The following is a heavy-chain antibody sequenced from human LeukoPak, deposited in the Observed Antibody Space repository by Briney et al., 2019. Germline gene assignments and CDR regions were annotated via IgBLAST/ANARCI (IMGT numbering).Heavy chain of an antibody. CDR3: APLRSPTVLNPWHFDF. CDR1: GGSIGSYY. CDR2: IYYSGTT. J-gene: IGHJ4*02. Sequence: KPSETLSLTCTVSGGSIGSYYWTWIRQPPGKGLEFVGYIYYSGTTNYNPSLKGRVSISVDTSTNQLSLKLNSLTAAHPAVYYCAPLRSPTVLNPWHFDFWGQGALVTVSS. D-gene: IGHD2/OR15-2a*01. V-gene: IGHV4-59*12.